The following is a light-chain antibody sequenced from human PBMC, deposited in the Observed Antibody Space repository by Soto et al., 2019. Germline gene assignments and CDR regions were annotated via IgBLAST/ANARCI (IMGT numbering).Light chain of an antibody. CDR3: QSYDSSLSGSV. CDR1: SSNIGAGYD. V-gene: IGLV1-40*01. J-gene: IGLJ3*02. Sequence: QSVLTQPPSVSGAPGQRVTISCTGSSSNIGAGYDVHWYQQLPGTAPKLLIYGNSIRPSGVPDRFSGSKSGTSASLAITGLQAEEEADYYCQSYDSSLSGSVFGGGTKLTVL. CDR2: GNS.